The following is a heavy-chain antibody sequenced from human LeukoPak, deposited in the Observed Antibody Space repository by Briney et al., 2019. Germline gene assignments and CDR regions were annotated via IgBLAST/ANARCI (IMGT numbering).Heavy chain of an antibody. J-gene: IGHJ4*02. D-gene: IGHD6-13*01. CDR3: AKSGAAAGQYYFDF. CDR2: MNPNSGNT. Sequence: ASVKVSCKASGYTFTSYDINWVRQATGQGLEWMGWMNPNSGNTGYAQKFQGRVTMTRNTSISTAYMELNSLRAEDTAVYYCAKSGAAAGQYYFDFWGQGTLVTVSS. V-gene: IGHV1-8*01. CDR1: GYTFTSYD.